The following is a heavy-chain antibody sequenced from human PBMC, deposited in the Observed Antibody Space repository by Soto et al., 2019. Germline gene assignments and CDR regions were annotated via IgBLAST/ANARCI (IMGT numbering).Heavy chain of an antibody. Sequence: QVQLQESGPGLVKPSETLSLTCPVSGGSISSYYWSWIRQPPGKGLEWIGNIYYSGSTNYNPSLKSRVTISVVTSKILLSLKLSSVTAADTAVYYCARLPQNCGCWSGPQRWYYDLWGRGTLVTVSS. CDR3: ARLPQNCGCWSGPQRWYYDL. CDR2: IYYSGST. D-gene: IGHD3-3*01. CDR1: GGSISSYY. V-gene: IGHV4-59*08. J-gene: IGHJ2*01.